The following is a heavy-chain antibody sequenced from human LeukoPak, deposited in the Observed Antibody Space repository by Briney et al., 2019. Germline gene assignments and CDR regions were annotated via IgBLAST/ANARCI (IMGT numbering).Heavy chain of an antibody. D-gene: IGHD3-22*01. CDR2: ITSSSTYT. V-gene: IGHV3-21*01. J-gene: IGHJ6*03. Sequence: PGGSLRLSCAASGFSFSSYNMNWVRQTPGKGLEWVSSITSSSTYTFYADSVKGRFTISRDNAKNSLYLQMNSLRAEDTAVYYCARIKIVVQHYYYYYYMDVWGKGTTVTISS. CDR1: GFSFSSYN. CDR3: ARIKIVVQHYYYYYYMDV.